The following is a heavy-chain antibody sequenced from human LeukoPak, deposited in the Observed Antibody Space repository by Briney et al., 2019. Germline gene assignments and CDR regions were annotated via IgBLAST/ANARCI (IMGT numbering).Heavy chain of an antibody. CDR2: IYYSGST. J-gene: IGHJ4*02. V-gene: IGHV4-39*01. CDR3: ARLGGSSGYYYFDY. CDR1: GGSISSSSYY. Sequence: PSETLSLTCTVSGGSISSSSYYWGWIRQPPGKGLEWIGSIYYSGSTYYNPSLKSRVTISVDTSKNQFSLKLSSVTAADTAVYYCARLGGSSGYYYFDYWGQGTLVTVSS. D-gene: IGHD3-22*01.